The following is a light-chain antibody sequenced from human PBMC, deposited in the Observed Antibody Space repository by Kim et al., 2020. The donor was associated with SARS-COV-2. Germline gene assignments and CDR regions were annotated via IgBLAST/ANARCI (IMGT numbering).Light chain of an antibody. J-gene: IGKJ5*01. CDR2: AAS. V-gene: IGKV1D-16*01. Sequence: DIQMTQSPSSLSASVGDRVNITCRASQGISSWLVWYQQKPEKAPKSLIHAASSLQSGVPSRFSGSGSGTDFTLTISSLQPEDFATYYCQQYSSYPITFGQGTRLEIK. CDR1: QGISSW. CDR3: QQYSSYPIT.